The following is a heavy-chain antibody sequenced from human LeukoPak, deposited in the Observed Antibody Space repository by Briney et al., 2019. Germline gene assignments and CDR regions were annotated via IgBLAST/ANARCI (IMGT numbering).Heavy chain of an antibody. J-gene: IGHJ4*02. CDR1: GFTFSSYS. CDR2: ISGDGVST. Sequence: GGSLRLSCAASGFTFSSYSINWDRQAPGKGLEWVSLISGDGVSTFYADSVKGRFSISRDNSKNSLSLEMNSLRTEDTSMYYCARESGKFDYWGQGTLVAVSS. V-gene: IGHV3-43*02. CDR3: ARESGKFDY.